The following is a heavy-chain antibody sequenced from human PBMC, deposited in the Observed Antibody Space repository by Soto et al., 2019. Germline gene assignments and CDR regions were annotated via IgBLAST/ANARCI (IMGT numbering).Heavy chain of an antibody. CDR2: MNPGSGKT. CDR3: ARMASAGTLNWSDP. D-gene: IGHD6-13*01. J-gene: IGHJ5*02. CDR1: GYTFINFD. V-gene: IGHV1-8*02. Sequence: QVQLVQSGAEVKEPGASVRVSCKASGYTFINFDISWVRQAAGQGLEWLGWMNPGSGKTGYASKFQGRVAMTRAASTGTAHLERSSLTSDDTAVYYCARMASAGTLNWSDPWGQGTLVTVSS.